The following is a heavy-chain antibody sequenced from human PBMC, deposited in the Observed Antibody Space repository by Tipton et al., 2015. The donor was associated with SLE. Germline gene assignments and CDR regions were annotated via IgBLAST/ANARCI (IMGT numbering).Heavy chain of an antibody. J-gene: IGHJ3*02. Sequence: TLSLTCTVSGGSISSSSYYWGWIRQPPGKGLEWIGSIYYNGSTNYNPSLKSRVTISVDTSKNHFSLKLSSVTAADTAVYYCARHAGIAARRDAADIWGQGTMVTVSS. CDR3: ARHAGIAARRDAADI. CDR2: IYYNGST. CDR1: GGSISSSSYY. D-gene: IGHD6-6*01. V-gene: IGHV4-39*01.